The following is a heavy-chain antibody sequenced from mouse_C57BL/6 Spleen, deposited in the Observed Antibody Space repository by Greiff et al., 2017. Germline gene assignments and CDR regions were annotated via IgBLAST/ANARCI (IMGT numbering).Heavy chain of an antibody. J-gene: IGHJ4*01. CDR2: ISSCGSYT. Sequence: DVMLVESGGDLVKPGGSLKLSCAASGFTFSSYGMSWVRQTPDKRLEWVATISSCGSYTYYPDSVKGRFTISRDNAKNTLYLQMSSLKSEDTAMYYCARAYGYDGYYAMDYWGQGTSVTVSS. D-gene: IGHD2-2*01. CDR1: GFTFSSYG. V-gene: IGHV5-6*02. CDR3: ARAYGYDGYYAMDY.